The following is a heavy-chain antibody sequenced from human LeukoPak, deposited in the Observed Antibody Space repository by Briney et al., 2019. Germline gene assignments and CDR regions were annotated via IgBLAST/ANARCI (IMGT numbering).Heavy chain of an antibody. CDR2: IDNAGSIT. J-gene: IGHJ5*02. D-gene: IGHD6-13*01. V-gene: IGHV3-74*03. CDR3: VRENGSSWYQNNWFDP. CDR1: GFTFSNYW. Sequence: GGSLRLSCAASGFTFSNYWIHWVRQAPGKGLVWVSRIDNAGSITTYADSVKGRFTISRDNAENTLYLQMNSLRVEDTAVYYCVRENGSSWYQNNWFDPWGQGTLVTVSS.